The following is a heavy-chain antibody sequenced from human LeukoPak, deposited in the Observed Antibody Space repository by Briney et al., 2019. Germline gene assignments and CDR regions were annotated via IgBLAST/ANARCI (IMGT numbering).Heavy chain of an antibody. D-gene: IGHD2-2*01. Sequence: GGPLRLSCAASGFTFSSYGMHWVRQAPGKGLEWVAVIWYDGSNKYYADSVKGRFTISRDNSKNTLYLQMNSLRAEDTAVYYCARDLYCSSTSCYDADYYYGMDVWGKGTTVTVSS. CDR2: IWYDGSNK. CDR1: GFTFSSYG. V-gene: IGHV3-33*01. J-gene: IGHJ6*04. CDR3: ARDLYCSSTSCYDADYYYGMDV.